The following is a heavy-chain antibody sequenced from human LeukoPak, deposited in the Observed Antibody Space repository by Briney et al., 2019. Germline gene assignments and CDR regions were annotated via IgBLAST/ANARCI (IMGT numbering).Heavy chain of an antibody. D-gene: IGHD4-17*01. V-gene: IGHV1-3*01. CDR1: GYTFTSYA. CDR3: ATDRILSTVTPWS. CDR2: INAGNGNT. J-gene: IGHJ4*02. Sequence: ASVKVSCKASGYTFTSYAMHWVRQAPGQRLEWMGWINAGNGNTKYSQKFQGRVTMTEDTSTDTAYMELSSLRSEDTAVYYCATDRILSTVTPWSWGQGTLVTVSS.